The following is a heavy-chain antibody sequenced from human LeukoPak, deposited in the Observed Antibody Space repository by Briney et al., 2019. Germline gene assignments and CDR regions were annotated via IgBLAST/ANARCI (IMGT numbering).Heavy chain of an antibody. D-gene: IGHD6-19*01. Sequence: PGGSLRLSCAASGFTFSDYYMSWIRQAPGKGLEWVSYISSSGSTIYYADSVKGRFTISRDNAKNSLYLQMNSLRAEDTAVYYCARVDSSGWYLLDYWGQGTLVTVSS. V-gene: IGHV3-11*01. CDR1: GFTFSDYY. J-gene: IGHJ4*02. CDR2: ISSSGSTI. CDR3: ARVDSSGWYLLDY.